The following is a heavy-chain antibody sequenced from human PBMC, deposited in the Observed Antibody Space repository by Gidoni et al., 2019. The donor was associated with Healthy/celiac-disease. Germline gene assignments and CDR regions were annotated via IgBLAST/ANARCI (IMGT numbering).Heavy chain of an antibody. CDR3: AKDRGDYGDYWYFDL. Sequence: EVQLEESGGGLVQPGSCLRLSGAGSGFTLADYAMHWVRPAPGNGLEWVSGVSWNSGRIGYADSVKRRFTISRDNAKNPLDLQMNSLRADDTALYYCAKDRGDYGDYWYFDLWGRGTLVTVSS. V-gene: IGHV3-9*01. D-gene: IGHD4-17*01. CDR2: VSWNSGRI. J-gene: IGHJ2*01. CDR1: GFTLADYA.